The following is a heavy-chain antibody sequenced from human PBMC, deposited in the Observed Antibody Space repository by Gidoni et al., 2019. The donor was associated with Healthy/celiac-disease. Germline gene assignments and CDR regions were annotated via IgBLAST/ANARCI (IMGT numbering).Heavy chain of an antibody. V-gene: IGHV3-30-3*01. Sequence: QVQLVESGGGVVQPGRSLSLSCAASGFTFSSYAMHWVRQDPGKGLGWVAVISYDGSNKYDADSVKGRFTISRDNSKNTLYLQMNSLRAEDTAVYYCAREGYCSGGSCYAFDIWGQGTMVTVSS. CDR3: AREGYCSGGSCYAFDI. CDR2: ISYDGSNK. D-gene: IGHD2-15*01. J-gene: IGHJ3*02. CDR1: GFTFSSYA.